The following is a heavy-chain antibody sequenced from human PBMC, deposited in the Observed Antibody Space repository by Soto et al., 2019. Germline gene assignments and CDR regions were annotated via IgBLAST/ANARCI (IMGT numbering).Heavy chain of an antibody. CDR2: VYYSGST. D-gene: IGHD3-9*01. J-gene: IGHJ6*02. V-gene: IGHV4-30-4*01. CDR3: ARVDILTVYGCVDA. CDR1: GDSISDGKNY. Sequence: QVQLQESGPGLVKASQTLSLTCTVSGDSISDGKNYWSWIRQPPGKGLEWIGYVYYSGSTYYNPSLKSRVSISVDRSKNLFSLNLISVTAADTAVYYCARVDILTVYGCVDAWGQGTTVTVSS.